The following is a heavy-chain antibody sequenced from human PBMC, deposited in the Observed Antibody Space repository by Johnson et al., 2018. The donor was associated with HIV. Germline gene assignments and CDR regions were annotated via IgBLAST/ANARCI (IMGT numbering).Heavy chain of an antibody. CDR1: GFTFSSYG. D-gene: IGHD3-10*01. Sequence: QVQLVESGGGVVQPGRSLRLSCAASGFTFSSYGMHWVRQAPGKGLEWVAVISYDGSNKYYADSVKGRFTISRDNSKNTLYLQMNSLRAEDTAVYYCAYLAGSDAFDIWGQGTIVTASS. CDR2: ISYDGSNK. J-gene: IGHJ3*02. CDR3: AYLAGSDAFDI. V-gene: IGHV3-30*03.